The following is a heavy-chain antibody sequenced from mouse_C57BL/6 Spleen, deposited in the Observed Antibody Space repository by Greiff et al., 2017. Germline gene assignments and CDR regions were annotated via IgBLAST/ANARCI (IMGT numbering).Heavy chain of an antibody. D-gene: IGHD1-1*01. CDR2: IYPGDGDT. V-gene: IGHV1-80*01. J-gene: IGHJ3*01. CDR3: ARGGDYYVPFAY. CDR1: GYAFSSYW. Sequence: QVQLQQSGAELVKPGASVKISCKASGYAFSSYWMNWVKQRPGKGLEWIGQIYPGDGDTNYNGKFKGKATLTADKSSSTAYMQLSSLPSEDSAVYFCARGGDYYVPFAYWGQGTLVTVSA.